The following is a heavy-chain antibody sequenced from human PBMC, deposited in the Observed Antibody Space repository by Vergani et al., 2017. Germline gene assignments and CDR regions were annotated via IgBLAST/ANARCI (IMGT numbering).Heavy chain of an antibody. J-gene: IGHJ1*01. Sequence: QVQLVESGGGVVQPGRSLRLSCAASGFTFSSYAMHWVRQAPGKGLEWVAVISYDGSNKYYADSVKGRFTISRDNSKNTLYLQMNSLRAEDTAVYYCAGDEFWSGYWYFQHWGQGTLVTVSS. CDR1: GFTFSSYA. CDR2: ISYDGSNK. V-gene: IGHV3-30*04. D-gene: IGHD3-3*01. CDR3: AGDEFWSGYWYFQH.